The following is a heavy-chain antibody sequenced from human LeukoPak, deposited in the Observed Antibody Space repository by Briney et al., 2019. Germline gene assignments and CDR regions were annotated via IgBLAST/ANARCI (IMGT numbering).Heavy chain of an antibody. CDR1: GYTFTGYY. J-gene: IGHJ4*02. D-gene: IGHD3-10*01. V-gene: IGHV1-2*02. Sequence: ASVKVSCKASGYTFTGYYMHWVRQAPGQGLEWMGWINPNSGGTNYAQKFQGRVTMTRDTSISTAYMELSRLRSDDTAVYYCASPVFGGLATRGAFDHWGQGTLVTVSS. CDR3: ASPVFGGLATRGAFDH. CDR2: INPNSGGT.